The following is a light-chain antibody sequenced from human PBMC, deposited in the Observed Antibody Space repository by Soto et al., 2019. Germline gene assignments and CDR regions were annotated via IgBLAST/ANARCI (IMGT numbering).Light chain of an antibody. CDR1: QSVSSN. CDR2: GAS. CDR3: QQYNNWPQT. Sequence: EIVMTQSPATLSVSPGERATLSCRASQSVSSNLAWYQQKPGQAPGLLIYGASTRATGIPARFSGSGSGTEFNLTISSLQSEDFAVYYCQQYNNWPQTFGQGTKLEIK. J-gene: IGKJ2*01. V-gene: IGKV3-15*01.